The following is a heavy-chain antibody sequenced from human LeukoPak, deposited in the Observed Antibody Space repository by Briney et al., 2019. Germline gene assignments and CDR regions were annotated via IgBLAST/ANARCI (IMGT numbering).Heavy chain of an antibody. J-gene: IGHJ3*02. V-gene: IGHV1-69*05. Sequence: SVKVSCKASGCTFSSYAINWVRQARGQGLDWMGGIITIFGTANYAQKFQGRVTITTEESTSTAYMELSSLRSEDTAVYYCARGGSWNDFSAFDIWGQGTMVTVSS. CDR2: IITIFGTA. CDR1: GCTFSSYA. CDR3: ARGGSWNDFSAFDI. D-gene: IGHD1-1*01.